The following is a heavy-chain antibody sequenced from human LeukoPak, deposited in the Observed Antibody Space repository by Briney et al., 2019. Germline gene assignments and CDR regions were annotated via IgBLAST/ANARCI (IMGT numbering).Heavy chain of an antibody. Sequence: GGSLRLSCAASGFTFSSYWMSWVRQAPGKGLEWVVNIKQDGSEKYYVDSVKGRFTISRDNAKNSLYLQMNSLRTEDTAVYYCARDTYDYYFDYWGQGTLVTVSS. CDR1: GFTFSSYW. D-gene: IGHD3-16*01. J-gene: IGHJ4*02. CDR3: ARDTYDYYFDY. CDR2: IKQDGSEK. V-gene: IGHV3-7*01.